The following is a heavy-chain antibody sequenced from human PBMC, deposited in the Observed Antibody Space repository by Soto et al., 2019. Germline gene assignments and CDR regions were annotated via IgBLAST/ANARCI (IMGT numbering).Heavy chain of an antibody. D-gene: IGHD6-19*01. V-gene: IGHV3-15*07. CDR1: GLTFSNAW. Sequence: GGSLRLSCAASGLTFSNAWMNWVRQAPGKGLEWVGRIKSKTDGGTTDYAAPVKGRFTISRDDSKNTLYLQMNSLKTEDTAVYYCTTALAGSSGWFDFWGQGTLVTVSS. CDR3: TTALAGSSGWFDF. CDR2: IKSKTDGGTT. J-gene: IGHJ5*01.